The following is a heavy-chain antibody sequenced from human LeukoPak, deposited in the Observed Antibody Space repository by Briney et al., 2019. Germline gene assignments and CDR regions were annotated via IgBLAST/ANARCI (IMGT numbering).Heavy chain of an antibody. CDR3: ARRGDILTNYAFDY. J-gene: IGHJ4*02. D-gene: IGHD3-9*01. CDR1: GGSINSNSHH. V-gene: IGHV4-39*01. Sequence: TSDPLSLTCSVSGGSINSNSHHWDWIRRAPGKGLEWIGNIYYSGTTSYNPSLKSRVTISVDTSKNQFSLRLSSVTAADTAVYYCARRGDILTNYAFDYWGQGTLVTVSS. CDR2: IYYSGTT.